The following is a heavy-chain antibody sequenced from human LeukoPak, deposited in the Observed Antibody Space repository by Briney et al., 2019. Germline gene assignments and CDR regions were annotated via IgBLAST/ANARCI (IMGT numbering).Heavy chain of an antibody. J-gene: IGHJ6*03. CDR1: GFTFSSYG. Sequence: GGSLRLSCAASGFTFSSYGMHWVRQAPGKGLEWVAFIRYDGSNKYYADSVKGRFTISRDNSKNTLYLQMNSLRAEDTAVYYCAKAGDYYYYYMDVWGKGTTVTISS. CDR3: AKAGDYYYYYMDV. V-gene: IGHV3-30*02. CDR2: IRYDGSNK.